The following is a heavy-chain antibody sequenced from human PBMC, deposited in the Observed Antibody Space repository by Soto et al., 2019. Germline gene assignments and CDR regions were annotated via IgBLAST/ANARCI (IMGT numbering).Heavy chain of an antibody. CDR1: GYTFTSYG. CDR3: ARDKGAYCGGACYSTWFDS. J-gene: IGHJ5*01. Sequence: QVQLVQSGAEVKKPGASVKVSCKASGYTFTSYGISWVRQAPGQGLEWMGWISAYNGNTNYAQKLQGRVTMTTDTATSTAYMELRSLRSDDTAVYYCARDKGAYCGGACYSTWFDSWGQGTLVTVSS. V-gene: IGHV1-18*01. CDR2: ISAYNGNT. D-gene: IGHD2-21*02.